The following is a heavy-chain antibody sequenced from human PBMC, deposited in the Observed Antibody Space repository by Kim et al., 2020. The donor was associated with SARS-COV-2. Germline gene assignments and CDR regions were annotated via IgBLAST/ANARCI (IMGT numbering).Heavy chain of an antibody. CDR1: GFTFSNFW. Sequence: GSLRLSCTASGFTFSNFWMKWMRQAPGKGLEWVADINEDGSVFYYVGSVEGRFTVSRDNDKNSLYLQMNSLRAEDTAEYYCARPSRGGGYDDSWGQGA. D-gene: IGHD3-10*01. J-gene: IGHJ4*02. V-gene: IGHV3-7*01. CDR2: INEDGSVF. CDR3: ARPSRGGGYDDS.